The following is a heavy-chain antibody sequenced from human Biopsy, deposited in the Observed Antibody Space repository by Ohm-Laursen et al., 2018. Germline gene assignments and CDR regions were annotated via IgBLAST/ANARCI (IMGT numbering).Heavy chain of an antibody. Sequence: VATVNISCKASGNTFATYHIHWVRQAPGHGLEWMGVISPSGATTSFSQNFQGRITMTRDTSTGTVYMDLNSLGSEDTAVYYGARAGVGSDGTDSYYYGMDVWGPGTTVTVSS. J-gene: IGHJ6*02. CDR1: GNTFATYH. CDR2: ISPSGATT. CDR3: ARAGVGSDGTDSYYYGMDV. V-gene: IGHV1-46*01. D-gene: IGHD5-24*01.